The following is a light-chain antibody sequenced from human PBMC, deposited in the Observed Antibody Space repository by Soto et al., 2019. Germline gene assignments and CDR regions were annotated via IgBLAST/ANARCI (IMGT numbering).Light chain of an antibody. CDR3: PQLNFFPIT. Sequence: IQLTQSPSFLPASTGDRVTITCRASQGISSFLAWYQQRPGRAPKLLGYAASSLESGVPSRFSGSGSGTEFTPTITRPQPEQYPTYYGPQLNFFPITFGQGTRLAIK. J-gene: IGKJ5*01. CDR1: QGISSF. V-gene: IGKV1-9*01. CDR2: AAS.